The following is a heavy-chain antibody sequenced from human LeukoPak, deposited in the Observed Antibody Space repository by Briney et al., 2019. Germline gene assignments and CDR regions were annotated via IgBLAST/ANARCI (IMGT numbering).Heavy chain of an antibody. D-gene: IGHD2-2*01. J-gene: IGHJ4*02. Sequence: ASVKVSCKASGYTFTAYYMHWVRQAPGQGLEWMGWINPSSGGTNYAQKFQGRVTMTRDTSISTAYMELSRLRSDDTAVYYCARFSSRDPRTLDYWGQGTLVTVSS. V-gene: IGHV1-2*02. CDR2: INPSSGGT. CDR1: GYTFTAYY. CDR3: ARFSSRDPRTLDY.